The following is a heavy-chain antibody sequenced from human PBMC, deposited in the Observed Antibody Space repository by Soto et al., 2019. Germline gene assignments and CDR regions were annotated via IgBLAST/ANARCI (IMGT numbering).Heavy chain of an antibody. D-gene: IGHD1-26*01. CDR3: ARGIWYSGSYYFDY. V-gene: IGHV1-3*01. CDR2: IDAGNGKT. CDR1: GYTFSNYA. Sequence: ASVKVSCKASGYTFSNYAMHWVRQAPGQSLEWMGWIDAGNGKTKYSQKFQGRVTITRDTSASTAYIELSSLRSEDTAVYYCARGIWYSGSYYFDYWGQGILVTVSS. J-gene: IGHJ4*02.